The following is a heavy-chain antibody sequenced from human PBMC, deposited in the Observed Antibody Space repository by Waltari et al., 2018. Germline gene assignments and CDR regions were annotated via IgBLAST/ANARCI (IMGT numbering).Heavy chain of an antibody. V-gene: IGHV4-38-2*01. D-gene: IGHD4-4*01. Sequence: QVQLQESGPGLVKPSETLSLTCAVSGYSISSGYYWGWIRQPPGKGLEWIGSIYHRGSTYYNPSLKSRVTISVDTSKNQFSLKLSSVTAADTAVYYCANPYGSNSDAFDIWGQGTMVTVSS. CDR2: IYHRGST. CDR3: ANPYGSNSDAFDI. CDR1: GYSISSGYY. J-gene: IGHJ3*02.